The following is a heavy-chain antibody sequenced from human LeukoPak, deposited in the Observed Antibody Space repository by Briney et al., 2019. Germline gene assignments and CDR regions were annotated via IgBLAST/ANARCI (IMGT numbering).Heavy chain of an antibody. D-gene: IGHD6-19*01. Sequence: GESLKISCQGSGYSFTSYWIGWVRQMPGKGLEWMGIIYPGDSDTRYSPSFQGQVTISADKSISTAYLQWSSLKASDTAMYYCARQRGSSGWWVSKKRTGAFDIWGQGTMVTVSS. CDR2: IYPGDSDT. J-gene: IGHJ3*02. CDR3: ARQRGSSGWWVSKKRTGAFDI. V-gene: IGHV5-51*01. CDR1: GYSFTSYW.